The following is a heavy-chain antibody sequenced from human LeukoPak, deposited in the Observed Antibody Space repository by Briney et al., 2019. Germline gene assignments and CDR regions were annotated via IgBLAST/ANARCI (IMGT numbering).Heavy chain of an antibody. Sequence: GGSLRLSCAASGFTVSSNYMSWVRQAPGKGLEWVSVIYGGGSTYYADSVKGRFTISRDNSKNTLYPQMNSLRAEDTAVYYCARAHPSYGVMDYWGQGTLVTVSS. CDR2: IYGGGST. CDR1: GFTVSSNY. V-gene: IGHV3-53*01. CDR3: ARAHPSYGVMDY. J-gene: IGHJ4*02. D-gene: IGHD3-16*01.